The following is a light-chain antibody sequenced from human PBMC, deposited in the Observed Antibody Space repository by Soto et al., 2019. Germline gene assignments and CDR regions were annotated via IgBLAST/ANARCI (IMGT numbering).Light chain of an antibody. J-gene: IGKJ3*01. Sequence: DIQLTQSPSFLSASVGDRVTITCRASQGISSYLAWYQQKPGKAPKLLIYAASTLQSGVPSRFSGSGSGTEFALTISSRQPEDCATYYCQQLKSYPVTFGPGTKVDIK. CDR3: QQLKSYPVT. CDR1: QGISSY. V-gene: IGKV1-9*01. CDR2: AAS.